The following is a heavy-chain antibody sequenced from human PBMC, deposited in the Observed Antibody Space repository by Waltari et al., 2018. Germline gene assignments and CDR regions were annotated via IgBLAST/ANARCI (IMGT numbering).Heavy chain of an antibody. D-gene: IGHD6-19*01. V-gene: IGHV1-69*01. Sequence: GTANYAQKFQGRVTITADESTSTAYMELSSLRSEDTAVYYCARERIAVAGLIKWGFDYWGQGTLVTVSS. CDR2: GTA. J-gene: IGHJ4*02. CDR3: ARERIAVAGLIKWGFDY.